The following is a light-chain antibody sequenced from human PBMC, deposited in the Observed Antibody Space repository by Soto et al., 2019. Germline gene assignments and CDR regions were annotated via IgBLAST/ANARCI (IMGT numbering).Light chain of an antibody. Sequence: DIQMTQSPSTLSASVGDRVTITCRASQSISSWLAWYQQKTGKAPKLLISNAFNLESGVPSRFSGSGSGTEFTLTISSLQPDDFATYYCQQYDTYSRTFGQGTKVEIK. CDR3: QQYDTYSRT. V-gene: IGKV1-5*03. CDR2: NAF. J-gene: IGKJ1*01. CDR1: QSISSW.